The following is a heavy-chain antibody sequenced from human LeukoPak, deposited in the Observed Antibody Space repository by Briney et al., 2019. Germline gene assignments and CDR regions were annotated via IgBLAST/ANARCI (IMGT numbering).Heavy chain of an antibody. CDR3: ARRDSYNRKYYFDY. Sequence: SETLSLTCTVSGGSISSSSYYWGWIRQPPGKGLEWIGSIYFSGSTYYNPSLKSRVTISVDASKNQISLKLSSVTAADTAVYYCARRDSYNRKYYFDYWGQGTLVTVSS. D-gene: IGHD5-24*01. CDR1: GGSISSSSYY. J-gene: IGHJ4*02. V-gene: IGHV4-39*01. CDR2: IYFSGST.